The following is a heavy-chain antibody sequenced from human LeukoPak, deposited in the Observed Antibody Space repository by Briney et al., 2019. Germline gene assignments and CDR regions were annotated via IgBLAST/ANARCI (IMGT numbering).Heavy chain of an antibody. CDR3: ARQISLYSGSYHGLRCAFDI. V-gene: IGHV4-39*01. J-gene: IGHJ3*02. Sequence: SETLSLTCTVSGGSISSSSYYWGWIRQPPGKGLEWIGSIYYSGSTYYNPSLKSRVTISVDTSKNQFSLKLSSVTAADTAVYYCARQISLYSGSYHGLRCAFDIWGQGTMVTVSS. CDR1: GGSISSSSYY. D-gene: IGHD1-26*01. CDR2: IYYSGST.